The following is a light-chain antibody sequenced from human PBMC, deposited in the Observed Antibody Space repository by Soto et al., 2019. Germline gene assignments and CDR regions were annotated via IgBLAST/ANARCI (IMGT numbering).Light chain of an antibody. Sequence: EIVLTQSPATLSSSPEETATLYCRASQYVGSYLAWYQQKPGQAPRLLIYDASNRATGIPARFSGSGSGTDFTLTISSLEPEDFAVYYCQQRSNWSITFGQGTRLEIK. CDR2: DAS. V-gene: IGKV3-11*01. CDR3: QQRSNWSIT. CDR1: QYVGSY. J-gene: IGKJ5*01.